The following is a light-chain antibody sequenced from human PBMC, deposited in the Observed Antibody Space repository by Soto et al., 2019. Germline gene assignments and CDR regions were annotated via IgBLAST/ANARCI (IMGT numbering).Light chain of an antibody. CDR2: DAS. CDR3: QQYDNLPLT. Sequence: DIQMTQSPSTLSASVGDRVTITCRASQSIIGYLAWYQQKPGKAPKLLIYDASNLESGVPSRFSGSGSGTDFTFTISSLQPEDIATYYCQQYDNLPLTFGGGTKVDIK. V-gene: IGKV1-5*01. J-gene: IGKJ4*01. CDR1: QSIIGY.